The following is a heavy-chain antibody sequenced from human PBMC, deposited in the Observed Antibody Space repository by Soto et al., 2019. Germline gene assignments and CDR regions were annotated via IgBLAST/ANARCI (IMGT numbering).Heavy chain of an antibody. D-gene: IGHD3-3*01. V-gene: IGHV3-21*01. CDR3: ARDSLRFARHEPPGVDP. J-gene: IGHJ5*02. CDR2: ISSSSSYI. Sequence: PGGSLRLSCAASGFTFSSYSMNWVRQAPGKGLEWVSSISSSSSYIYYADSVKGRFTISRDNAKNSLYLQMNSLRAEDTAVYYCARDSLRFARHEPPGVDPWGQGTLVTVSS. CDR1: GFTFSSYS.